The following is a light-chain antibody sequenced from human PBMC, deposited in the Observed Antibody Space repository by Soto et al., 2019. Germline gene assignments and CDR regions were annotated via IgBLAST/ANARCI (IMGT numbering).Light chain of an antibody. J-gene: IGLJ1*01. CDR2: EVN. Sequence: QSVLTQPASVSGSPGQSITISCTGTSSDVGGYNYVSWYQQHPGKVPKVMIYEVNNRPAGVSNRFSGSKSGNTASLTISGLQAEDEADYYCSSYTSSSIYGFGTGTKVTVL. CDR3: SSYTSSSIYG. V-gene: IGLV2-14*01. CDR1: SSDVGGYNY.